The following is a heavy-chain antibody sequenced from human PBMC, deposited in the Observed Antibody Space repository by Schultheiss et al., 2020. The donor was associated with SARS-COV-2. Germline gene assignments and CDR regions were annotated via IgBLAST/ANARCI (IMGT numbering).Heavy chain of an antibody. Sequence: GESLKISCAASGFTLDDYAMNWVRQAPGKGLEWVSSISSSSSYIYYADSVKGRFTISRDNARNSLYLQMNSLRADDTAFYYCARARVSIFGAPPLVHFDNWGQGTLVTVSS. CDR2: ISSSSSYI. J-gene: IGHJ4*02. CDR1: GFTLDDYA. V-gene: IGHV3-21*04. CDR3: ARARVSIFGAPPLVHFDN. D-gene: IGHD3-3*01.